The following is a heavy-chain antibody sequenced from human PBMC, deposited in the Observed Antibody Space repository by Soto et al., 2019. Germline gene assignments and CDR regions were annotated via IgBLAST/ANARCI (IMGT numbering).Heavy chain of an antibody. J-gene: IGHJ4*02. Sequence: GGSMILSCAAAGFTFSSYGMHWVRQATGKGLEWVAVISYDGSNKYYADSVKDRFTISRDNSKKTLYLQMNSLRADDTAVYYCVAGQYFFDYCGQGTLVTVSS. D-gene: IGHD6-19*01. CDR2: ISYDGSNK. CDR1: GFTFSSYG. V-gene: IGHV3-30*03. CDR3: VAGQYFFDY.